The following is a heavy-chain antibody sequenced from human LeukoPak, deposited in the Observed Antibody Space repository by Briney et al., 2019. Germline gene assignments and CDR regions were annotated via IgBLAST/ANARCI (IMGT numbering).Heavy chain of an antibody. CDR2: ISYDGSNK. CDR3: ANGYNYRDAFDI. D-gene: IGHD5-24*01. CDR1: GFTFSSYG. V-gene: IGHV3-30*18. Sequence: GGSLRLSCAASGFTFSSYGMHWVRQAPGKELEWVAVISYDGSNKYYADSVKGRFTISRDNSKNTLYLQMNSLRAEDTAVYYCANGYNYRDAFDIWGQGTMVTVSS. J-gene: IGHJ3*02.